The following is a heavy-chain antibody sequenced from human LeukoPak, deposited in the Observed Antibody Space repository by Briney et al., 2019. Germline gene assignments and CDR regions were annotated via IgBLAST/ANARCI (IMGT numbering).Heavy chain of an antibody. D-gene: IGHD5-18*01. Sequence: SQTLSLTCAISGDSVSRNGAAWNWIRQSPSRGLEWLGRTYYRSKWYNDYAVSVKSRITINPETFKNQFSLQMNSVTPEDTAVYYCARSEYNYGYVLDYWGQGTLVTVSS. CDR2: TYYRSKWYN. J-gene: IGHJ4*02. CDR1: GDSVSRNGAA. CDR3: ARSEYNYGYVLDY. V-gene: IGHV6-1*01.